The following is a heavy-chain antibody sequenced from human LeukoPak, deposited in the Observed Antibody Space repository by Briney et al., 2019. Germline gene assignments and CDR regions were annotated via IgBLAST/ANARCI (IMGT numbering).Heavy chain of an antibody. CDR2: IIPIFGTA. V-gene: IGHV1-69*13. D-gene: IGHD2-2*01. CDR3: ARENCSSTSCYFDY. J-gene: IGHJ4*02. CDR1: GGTFSSYA. Sequence: SVKVSCNASGGTFSSYAISWVRHAPGQGLEWMGGIIPIFGTANYAQKFQGRVTNTADESTSTAYMELSSLRSEDTAVYYCARENCSSTSCYFDYWGQGTLVTVSS.